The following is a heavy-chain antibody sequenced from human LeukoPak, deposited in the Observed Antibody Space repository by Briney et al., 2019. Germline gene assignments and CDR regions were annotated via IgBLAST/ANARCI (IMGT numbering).Heavy chain of an antibody. Sequence: PGGSLRLSCAASGFSFSSFAMSWVRQAPGKGLEWVANIKQDGSEKYYVDSVKGRFTISRDNAKNSLYLQMNSLRAEDTAVYYCARGGGYCSSTSCYTPAFDIWGQGTMVTVSS. V-gene: IGHV3-7*01. J-gene: IGHJ3*02. CDR3: ARGGGYCSSTSCYTPAFDI. CDR1: GFSFSSFA. D-gene: IGHD2-2*02. CDR2: IKQDGSEK.